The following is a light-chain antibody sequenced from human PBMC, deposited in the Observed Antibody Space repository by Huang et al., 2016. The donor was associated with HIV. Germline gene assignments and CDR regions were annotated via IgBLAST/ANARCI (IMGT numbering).Light chain of an antibody. Sequence: EIVLTQSPDTLSLSPGERATLSCRASQTVSKYLAWYQHKPGQSPRLLIYDASKRAAGIPARFSGSGSGTDFTLSISSLEPEYFAVYYCQQRDNWPPMYTFGQGTKLEIK. V-gene: IGKV3-11*01. CDR1: QTVSKY. J-gene: IGKJ2*01. CDR3: QQRDNWPPMYT. CDR2: DAS.